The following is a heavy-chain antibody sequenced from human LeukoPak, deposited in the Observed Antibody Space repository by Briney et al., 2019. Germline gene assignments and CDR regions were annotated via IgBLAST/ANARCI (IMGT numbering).Heavy chain of an antibody. CDR1: GGSISSGGYY. CDR3: ARGNGQLYERGGIAAADSYFDY. CDR2: IYYSGST. D-gene: IGHD6-13*01. Sequence: PSQTLSLTCTVSGGSISSGGYYWSWIRQHPGKGLEWIGYIYYSGSTYYNPSLKSRVTISVDTSKNQFSLKLSSVTAADTAVYYRARGNGQLYERGGIAAADSYFDYWGQGTLVTVSS. J-gene: IGHJ4*02. V-gene: IGHV4-31*03.